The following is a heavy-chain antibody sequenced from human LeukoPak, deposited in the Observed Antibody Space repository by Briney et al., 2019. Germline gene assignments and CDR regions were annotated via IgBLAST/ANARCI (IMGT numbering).Heavy chain of an antibody. CDR2: IIPIFGTA. CDR1: GYTFTSYD. CDR3: ARSEAPRFLAWTFFDY. J-gene: IGHJ4*02. V-gene: IGHV1-69*05. D-gene: IGHD3-3*01. Sequence: SVKVSCKASGYTFTSYDINWVRQAPGQGLEWMGGIIPIFGTANYAQKFQGRVTITTDESTSTAYMELSSLRSEDTAVYYCARSEAPRFLAWTFFDYWGQGTLVTVSS.